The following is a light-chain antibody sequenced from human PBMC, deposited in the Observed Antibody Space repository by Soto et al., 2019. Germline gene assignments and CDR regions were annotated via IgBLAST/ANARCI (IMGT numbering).Light chain of an antibody. V-gene: IGKV1-5*01. J-gene: IGKJ1*01. Sequence: DIQMTQSPSTLSASVGDRVTITCRASQNIRNWLAWYQQRPGKAPKLLIYDASSLESGVPSRFSGSGSGTEFTLTISSLQPDDFATYFCQQYNTYSTFGQGTKVEI. CDR2: DAS. CDR3: QQYNTYST. CDR1: QNIRNW.